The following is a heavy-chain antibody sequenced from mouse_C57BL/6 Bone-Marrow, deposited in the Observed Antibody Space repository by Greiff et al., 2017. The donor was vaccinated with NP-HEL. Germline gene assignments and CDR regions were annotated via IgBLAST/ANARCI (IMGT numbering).Heavy chain of an antibody. CDR1: GYTFTSYW. CDR2: IYPGSGST. CDR3: ARWGTTVVATGAMDY. D-gene: IGHD1-1*01. Sequence: VQLQQPGAELVKPGASVKMSCKASGYTFTSYWITWVKQRPGQGLEWIGDIYPGSGSTNYIEKFKSKATLTVDTSSSTAYMQLSSLTSEDSAVYYCARWGTTVVATGAMDYWGQGTSVTVSS. J-gene: IGHJ4*01. V-gene: IGHV1-55*01.